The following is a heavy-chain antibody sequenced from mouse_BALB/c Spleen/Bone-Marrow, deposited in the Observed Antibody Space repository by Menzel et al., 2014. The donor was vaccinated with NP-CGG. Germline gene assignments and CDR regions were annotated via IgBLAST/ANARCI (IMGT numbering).Heavy chain of an antibody. Sequence: VQLQESGAELARPGASVKMSCKASGYTFTSYTMHWVKQRPGQGLEWIGYINPSSGYTNYNQKFKDKATLTADKSSSTAYMQLSSLTSEDSAVYYCARSRDFTTGFAYWGQGTPVTVSA. V-gene: IGHV1-4*01. CDR2: INPSSGYT. CDR1: GYTFTSYT. D-gene: IGHD1-1*01. CDR3: ARSRDFTTGFAY. J-gene: IGHJ3*01.